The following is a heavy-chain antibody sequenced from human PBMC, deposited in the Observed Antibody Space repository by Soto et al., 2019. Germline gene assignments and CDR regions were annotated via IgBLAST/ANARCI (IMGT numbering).Heavy chain of an antibody. CDR2: ISYDGSNK. Sequence: GGSLRLSCAASGFTFSSYAMHWVRQAPGKGLEWVAVISYDGSNKYYADSVKGRFTISRDNSKNTLYLQMNSLRAEDTAVYYCAREDTTIAAAGYFDYWGQGTLVTVSS. CDR1: GFTFSSYA. V-gene: IGHV3-30-3*01. J-gene: IGHJ4*02. CDR3: AREDTTIAAAGYFDY. D-gene: IGHD6-13*01.